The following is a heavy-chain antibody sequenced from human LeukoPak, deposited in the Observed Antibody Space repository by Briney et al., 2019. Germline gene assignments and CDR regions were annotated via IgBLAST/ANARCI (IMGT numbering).Heavy chain of an antibody. V-gene: IGHV1-58*01. CDR1: GFTFTSSA. CDR2: IVVGSGNT. J-gene: IGHJ4*02. Sequence: SVKVSCKASGFTFTSSAVQWVRQARGQRLEWIGWIVVGSGNTNYAQKFQERVTITRDMSTSTAYMELSSLRSEDTAVYYCARDGDYYYDSSGYYNYWGQGTLVTVSS. D-gene: IGHD3-22*01. CDR3: ARDGDYYYDSSGYYNY.